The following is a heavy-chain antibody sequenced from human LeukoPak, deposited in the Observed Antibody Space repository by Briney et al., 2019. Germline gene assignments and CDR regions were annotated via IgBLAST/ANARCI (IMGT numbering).Heavy chain of an antibody. J-gene: IGHJ6*03. D-gene: IGHD2-2*01. CDR2: VSSSSSTI. CDR1: GFPFSSCS. V-gene: IGHV3-48*01. Sequence: GGSLRLSCAASGFPFSSCSMNWVRQAPGKGLEWVSYVSSSSSTIYYADSVKGRFTISRDNAKNSLYLQMNSLRAEDTAVYYCARASRYCSSTSCYEGRYYYYYMDVWGKGTTVTVSS. CDR3: ARASRYCSSTSCYEGRYYYYYMDV.